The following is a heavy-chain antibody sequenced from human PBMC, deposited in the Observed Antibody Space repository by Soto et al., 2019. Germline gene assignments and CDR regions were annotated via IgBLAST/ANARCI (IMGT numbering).Heavy chain of an antibody. CDR2: INYSGST. V-gene: IGHV4-31*03. D-gene: IGHD2-8*02. J-gene: IGHJ4*02. CDR3: ARGSTLVVSTRYYFDY. Sequence: SETLSLTCTVSGDSISTVGRFWTWIRQHPGKGLEWIGYINYSGSTDYSPSLKSRVTISSDTSKNQFSLNLRSVTAADTAVYYCARGSTLVVSTRYYFDYWGQGTLVTVSS. CDR1: GDSISTVGRF.